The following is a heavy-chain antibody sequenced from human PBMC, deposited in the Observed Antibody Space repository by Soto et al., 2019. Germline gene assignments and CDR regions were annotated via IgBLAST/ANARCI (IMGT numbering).Heavy chain of an antibody. CDR3: ARDLYSNPPYGMDV. CDR2: ISYDGSNK. V-gene: IGHV3-30-3*01. Sequence: QVQLVESGGGVVKPGRSLRLSCAASGFTFSSYAMHWVRQAPGKGLEWVAVISYDGSNKYYADSVKGRFTISRDNSKNTLYLQMNSLRAEDTAVYYCARDLYSNPPYGMDVWGQGTTVTVSS. CDR1: GFTFSSYA. D-gene: IGHD4-4*01. J-gene: IGHJ6*02.